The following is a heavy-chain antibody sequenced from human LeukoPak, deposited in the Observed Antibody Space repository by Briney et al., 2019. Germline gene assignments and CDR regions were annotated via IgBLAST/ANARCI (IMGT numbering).Heavy chain of an antibody. CDR1: GFTFSSYS. CDR2: ISSSSSYI. D-gene: IGHD5-18*01. V-gene: IGHV3-21*01. J-gene: IGHJ4*02. Sequence: GGSLRLSCAASGFTFSSYSMNWVRQAPGKGLEWVSSISSSSSYIYYADSVKGRFTISRDNAKNSLYLQMNSLRAEDTAVYYSARFLDTAMVNGYWGQGTLDTVSS. CDR3: ARFLDTAMVNGY.